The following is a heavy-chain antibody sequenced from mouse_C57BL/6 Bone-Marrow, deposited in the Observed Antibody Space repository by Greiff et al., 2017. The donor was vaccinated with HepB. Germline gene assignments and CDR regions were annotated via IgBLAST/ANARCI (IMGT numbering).Heavy chain of an antibody. V-gene: IGHV1-69*01. J-gene: IGHJ3*01. CDR1: GYTFTSYW. D-gene: IGHD1-1*01. Sequence: QVQLQQPGAELVMPGASVKLSCKASGYTFTSYWMHWVKQRPGQGLEWIGEIDPSDSYTNYNQKFKGKSTLTVDKSSSTAYMQLSSLTSEDSAVYYCAREGDLLRRFPRAWFAYWGQGTLVTVSA. CDR3: AREGDLLRRFPRAWFAY. CDR2: IDPSDSYT.